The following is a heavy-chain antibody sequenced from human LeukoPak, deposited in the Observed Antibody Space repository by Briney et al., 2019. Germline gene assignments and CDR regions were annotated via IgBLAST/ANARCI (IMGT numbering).Heavy chain of an antibody. CDR2: INSDGSST. V-gene: IGHV3-74*01. J-gene: IGHJ4*02. D-gene: IGHD6-19*01. CDR3: ARNPRYSSGWYSDY. CDR1: GFTFSSYW. Sequence: GSLRLSCAASGFTFSSYWMHWVRQAPGKGLVWVSRINSDGSSTSYADSVKGRFTISRDNAKNMLYLQMNSLRAEDTAVYYCARNPRYSSGWYSDYWGQGTLVTVSS.